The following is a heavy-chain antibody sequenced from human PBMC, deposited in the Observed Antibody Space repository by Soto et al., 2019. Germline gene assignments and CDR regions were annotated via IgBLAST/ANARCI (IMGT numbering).Heavy chain of an antibody. D-gene: IGHD3-10*01. J-gene: IGHJ4*02. Sequence: GGSLRLSCAASGFTFSNAWMNWVRQAPGKGLEWVGRIKSKTDGGTTDYAAPVKGRFTISRDDSKNTLYLQMNSLKTEDTAVYYCTTSAPMVRGRYFDYWGQGTLVTVSS. CDR1: GFTFSNAW. V-gene: IGHV3-15*07. CDR2: IKSKTDGGTT. CDR3: TTSAPMVRGRYFDY.